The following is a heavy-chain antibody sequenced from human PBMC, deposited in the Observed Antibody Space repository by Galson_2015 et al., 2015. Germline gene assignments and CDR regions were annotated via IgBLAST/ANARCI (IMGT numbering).Heavy chain of an antibody. J-gene: IGHJ4*02. CDR3: ARLDDFWSGYPHFDY. D-gene: IGHD3-3*01. V-gene: IGHV4-34*01. Sequence: LSLTCAVSGGSLTGYYWAWIRQPPGKGLEWIGDINESGTTYYNPSLQSRVTTSIDTSNNQFSLKLTSMGAADTAVYYCARLDDFWSGYPHFDYWGQGALVTVSS. CDR2: INESGTT. CDR1: GGSLTGYY.